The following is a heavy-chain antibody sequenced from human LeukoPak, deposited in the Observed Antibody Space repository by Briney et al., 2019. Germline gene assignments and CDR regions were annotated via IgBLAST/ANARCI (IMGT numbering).Heavy chain of an antibody. V-gene: IGHV7-4-1*02. CDR2: INTNTGNP. D-gene: IGHD2-2*01. CDR3: ARVQGYCSTTSCYPHY. Sequence: ASVKVSCTASGYTLTNYALNWVRQAPGQGLEWMGWINTNTGNPTYAQGFTGRFVFSLDTSVNTAYLQISSLKAEDTAIYYCARVQGYCSTTSCYPHYWGQGTLVTVSS. CDR1: GYTLTNYA. J-gene: IGHJ4*02.